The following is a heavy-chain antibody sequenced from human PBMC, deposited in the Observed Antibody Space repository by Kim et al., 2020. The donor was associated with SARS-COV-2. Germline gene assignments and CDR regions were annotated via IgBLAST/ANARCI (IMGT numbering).Heavy chain of an antibody. D-gene: IGHD3-3*01. V-gene: IGHV3-23*01. J-gene: IGHJ4*02. CDR2: ISGSGGST. CDR3: AKDPGHYDFWSGYYVY. Sequence: GGSLRLSCAASGFTFSSYAMSWVRQAPGKGLEWVSAISGSGGSTYYADSVKGRFTISRDNSKNTLYLQMNSLRAEDTAVYYCAKDPGHYDFWSGYYVYWGQGTLVTVSS. CDR1: GFTFSSYA.